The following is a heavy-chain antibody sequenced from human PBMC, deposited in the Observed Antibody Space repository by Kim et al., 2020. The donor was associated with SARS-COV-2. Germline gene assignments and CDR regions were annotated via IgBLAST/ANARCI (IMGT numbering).Heavy chain of an antibody. CDR3: ARDSSPGTPGLYLDAFDL. D-gene: IGHD3-16*01. CDR2: IQKKGRDK. CDR1: GFIFSDFW. V-gene: IGHV3-7*01. J-gene: IGHJ3*01. Sequence: GGSLRLSCAASGFIFSDFWMTWVRQAPGKGLEWVANIQKKGRDKYYVDSVTGRFTISRDNTNNSLYLQMNSLRAEDTAIHYCARDSSPGTPGLYLDAFDLLGQGTMVTVSS.